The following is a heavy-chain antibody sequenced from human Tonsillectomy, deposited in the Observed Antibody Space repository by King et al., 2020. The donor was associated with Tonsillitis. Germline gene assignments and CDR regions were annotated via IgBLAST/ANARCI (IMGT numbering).Heavy chain of an antibody. CDR3: VHKNTMISYGYYFDY. Sequence: TLKESGPTLVKPTQTLTLTCTFSGFSLSTSGVGVGWIRQPPGTALEWLALSYWNDDKHYSPSLKTRLTITKDTYKNQVVLTMTNMDPVDRATYYYVHKNTMISYGYYFDYWGQGTLVTVSS. CDR1: GFSLSTSGVG. J-gene: IGHJ4*02. V-gene: IGHV2-5*01. CDR2: SYWNDDK. D-gene: IGHD3-16*01.